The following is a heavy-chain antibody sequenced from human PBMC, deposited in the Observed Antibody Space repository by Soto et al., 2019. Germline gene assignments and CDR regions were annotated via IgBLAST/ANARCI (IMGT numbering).Heavy chain of an antibody. CDR1: GYTFTSYG. J-gene: IGHJ6*02. V-gene: IGHV1-18*01. CDR3: ARNGGGYCSAGSCYWLGSYYYGMDF. D-gene: IGHD2-15*01. CDR2: ISAYNGNT. Sequence: AASVKVSCKASGYTFTSYGISWVRQAPGQGLEWMGWISAYNGNTNYAQKLQGRVTMTTDTSTSTAYMELRSLRSDDTAVYYCARNGGGYCSAGSCYWLGSYYYGMDFWGQGTTVTVSS.